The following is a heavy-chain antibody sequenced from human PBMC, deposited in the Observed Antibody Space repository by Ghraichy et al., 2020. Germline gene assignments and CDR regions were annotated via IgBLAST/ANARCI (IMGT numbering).Heavy chain of an antibody. V-gene: IGHV4-34*01. J-gene: IGHJ6*02. D-gene: IGHD6-13*01. CDR1: GGSFSGYY. CDR2: INHSGST. CDR3: AGGQRQQLAPTYYGMDV. Sequence: ESLNISCAVYGGSFSGYYWSWIRQPPGKGLEWIGEINHSGSTNYNPSLKSRVTISVATSKNQFSLKLTSVTAADTAVYYCAGGQRQQLAPTYYGMDVWGQGTTVTVSS.